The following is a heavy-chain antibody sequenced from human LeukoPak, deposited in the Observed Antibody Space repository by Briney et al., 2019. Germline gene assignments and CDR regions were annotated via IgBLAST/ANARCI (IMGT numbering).Heavy chain of an antibody. CDR3: AKDIVPYAGLYGGNSGAFDI. J-gene: IGHJ3*02. V-gene: IGHV3-9*01. CDR1: GFTFDDYA. CDR2: ISWNSGSI. D-gene: IGHD4-23*01. Sequence: QTRGSLRLSCAASGFTFDDYAMPWVRQAPGKGLEWVSGISWNSGSIGYADSVKGRFTISRDNAKNSLYLQMNSQRAEDTALYYCAKDIVPYAGLYGGNSGAFDIWGQGTMVTVSS.